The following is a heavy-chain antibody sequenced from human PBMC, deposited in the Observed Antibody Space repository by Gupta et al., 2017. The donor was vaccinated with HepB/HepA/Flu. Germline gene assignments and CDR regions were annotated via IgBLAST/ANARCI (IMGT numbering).Heavy chain of an antibody. Sequence: QVQLQQWGAGLLKPSETLSLTCAVYGGSFRGYFWSWIRQSPGKGLEWIGEINDRGSTNHNPSLKSRVTLSVDTSKKQISLNVSSVTAADSALYYCARVITMVRGIPYYRIDVWGQGTKVTVSS. V-gene: IGHV4-34*01. CDR1: GGSFRGYF. D-gene: IGHD3-10*01. CDR2: INDRGST. J-gene: IGHJ6*02. CDR3: ARVITMVRGIPYYRIDV.